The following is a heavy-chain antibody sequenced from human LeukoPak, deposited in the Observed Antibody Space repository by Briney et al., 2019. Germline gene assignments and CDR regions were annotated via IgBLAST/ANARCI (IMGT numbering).Heavy chain of an antibody. CDR1: GFTFSNYW. D-gene: IGHD6-19*01. V-gene: IGHV3-7*04. CDR3: ARDRPSGWYLQYYFYY. J-gene: IGHJ4*02. Sequence: GGSLRLSCAASGFTFSNYWMSWVRQAPGKGLEWVANIKPDGSDKYYVDSVKGRFTISRDNAKNSLYLQMNSLRAEDTAVYYCARDRPSGWYLQYYFYYWGQGNLVTVSS. CDR2: IKPDGSDK.